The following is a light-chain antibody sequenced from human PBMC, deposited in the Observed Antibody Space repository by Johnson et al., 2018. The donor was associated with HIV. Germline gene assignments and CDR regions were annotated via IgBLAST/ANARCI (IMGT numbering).Light chain of an antibody. CDR1: SSNIGINY. CDR2: DND. J-gene: IGLJ1*01. V-gene: IGLV1-51*01. CDR3: GTWDASLSAGGFV. Sequence: QSLLTQPPSVSAAPGQNITISCSGSSSNIGINYISWYQQLPGTAPKILIYDNDKRPSGIHDRFSGSKSGTSATLGITGLQPGDEADYYCGTWDASLSAGGFVFGTGTKVTFL.